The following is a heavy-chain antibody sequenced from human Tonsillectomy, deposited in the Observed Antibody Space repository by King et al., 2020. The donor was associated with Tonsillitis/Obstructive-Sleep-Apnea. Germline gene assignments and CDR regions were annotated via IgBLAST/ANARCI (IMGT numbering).Heavy chain of an antibody. J-gene: IGHJ5*02. CDR2: IDPSDSYT. CDR1: GYSFTTYW. CDR3: ARDESGRYWNWFDP. Sequence: QLVQSGAEVKKPGESLRISCKGSGYSFTTYWISWVRQMPGKGLEWMGRIDPSDSYTSYNPSFQGHVTISADKSITTAYLQWSSLRASDTAMYYCARDESGRYWNWFDPWGQGTLVTVSS. V-gene: IGHV5-10-1*03. D-gene: IGHD1-26*01.